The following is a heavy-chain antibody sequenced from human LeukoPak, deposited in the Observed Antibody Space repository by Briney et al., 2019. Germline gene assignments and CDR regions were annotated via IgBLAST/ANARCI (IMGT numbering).Heavy chain of an antibody. CDR2: IWYDGSNK. CDR3: ARVSLRRYCSSTSCPMGY. CDR1: GFTFSSYG. D-gene: IGHD2-2*01. V-gene: IGHV3-33*01. Sequence: GSLRLSCAASGFTFSSYGIHWVRQAPGKGLEWVAVIWYDGSNKYYADSVKGRFTISRDNSKNTLYLQMNSLRAEDTAVYYCARVSLRRYCSSTSCPMGYWGQGTLVTVSS. J-gene: IGHJ4*02.